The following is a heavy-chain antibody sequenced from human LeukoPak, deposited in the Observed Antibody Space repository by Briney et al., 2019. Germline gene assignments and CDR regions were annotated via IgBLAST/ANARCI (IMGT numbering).Heavy chain of an antibody. CDR3: ARGGYYGSSGYYNFDY. D-gene: IGHD3-22*01. Sequence: NSGGSLRLSCAASGFTFSSYSMNWVRQAPGKGLEWASSISSSSSYIYYAGSVKGRFTISRDNAKNTLYLQMNSLRAEDTAVYYCARGGYYGSSGYYNFDYWGQGILVTVSS. CDR2: ISSSSSYI. J-gene: IGHJ4*02. V-gene: IGHV3-21*01. CDR1: GFTFSSYS.